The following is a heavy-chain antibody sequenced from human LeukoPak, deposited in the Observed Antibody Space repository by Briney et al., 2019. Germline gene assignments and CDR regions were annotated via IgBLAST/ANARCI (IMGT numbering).Heavy chain of an antibody. J-gene: IGHJ4*02. V-gene: IGHV3-7*03. CDR2: MKQDGSVK. Sequence: GGSLILSCAASGFTFINYWMSWVRQAPGKGLEWVANMKQDGSVKYYVDSMKGRFTISRDNAKNSLYLQMSGLRAEDTAVYFCARIGYSSSSFDYWGQGVLVTVYS. CDR1: GFTFINYW. CDR3: ARIGYSSSSFDY. D-gene: IGHD6-6*01.